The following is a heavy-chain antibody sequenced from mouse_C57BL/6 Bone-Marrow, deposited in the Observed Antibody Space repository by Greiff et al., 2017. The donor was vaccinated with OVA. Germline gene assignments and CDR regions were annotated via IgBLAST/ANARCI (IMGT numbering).Heavy chain of an antibody. CDR3: TRSAVDPLAMDY. V-gene: IGHV5-9-1*02. J-gene: IGHJ4*01. CDR2: ISSGGDYI. CDR1: GFTFSSYA. Sequence: EVQGVESGEGLVKPGGSLKLSCAASGFTFSSYAMSWVRQTPEKRLEWVAYISSGGDYIYYADTVKGRFTISRDNARNTLYLQMSSLKSEDTAMYYCTRSAVDPLAMDYWGQGTSVTVSS.